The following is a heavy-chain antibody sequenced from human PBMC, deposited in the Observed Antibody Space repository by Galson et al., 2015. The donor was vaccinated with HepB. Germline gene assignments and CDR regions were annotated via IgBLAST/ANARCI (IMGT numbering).Heavy chain of an antibody. J-gene: IGHJ4*02. D-gene: IGHD3-9*01. CDR1: GFTFSSYG. CDR2: IWYDGSNK. Sequence: SLRLSCAASGFTFSSYGMHWVRQAPGKGLEWVAVIWYDGSNKYYADSVKGRFTISRDNSKNTLYLQMNSLRAEDTAVYYCARDLLPHYDILTGYPDYWGQGTLVTVSS. V-gene: IGHV3-33*08. CDR3: ARDLLPHYDILTGYPDY.